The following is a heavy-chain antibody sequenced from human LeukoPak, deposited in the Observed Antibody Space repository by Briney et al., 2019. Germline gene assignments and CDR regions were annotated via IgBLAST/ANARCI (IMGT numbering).Heavy chain of an antibody. CDR3: ARGRGGYDAFDI. V-gene: IGHV4-59*01. CDR2: IYYSGST. J-gene: IGHJ3*02. D-gene: IGHD3-16*01. Sequence: PSETLSLTCTVSGGSISSYYWSWIRQPAGKGLEWIGYIYYSGSTNYNPSLKSRVTISVDTSKNQFSLKLSSVTATDTAVYYCARGRGGYDAFDIWGQGTVVTVSS. CDR1: GGSISSYY.